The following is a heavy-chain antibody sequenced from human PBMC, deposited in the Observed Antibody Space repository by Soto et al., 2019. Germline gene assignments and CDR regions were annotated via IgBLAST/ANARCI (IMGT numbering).Heavy chain of an antibody. CDR1: GFTFSSYA. V-gene: IGHV3-30-3*01. CDR2: ISYDGSNK. Sequence: PGGSLRLSCAASGFTFSSYAMHWVRQAPGKGLEWVAVISYDGSNKYYADSVKGRFTISRDNSKNTLYLQMNSLRAEDTAVYYCARSEQWLMDAFDIWGQGTMVIVSS. D-gene: IGHD6-19*01. CDR3: ARSEQWLMDAFDI. J-gene: IGHJ3*02.